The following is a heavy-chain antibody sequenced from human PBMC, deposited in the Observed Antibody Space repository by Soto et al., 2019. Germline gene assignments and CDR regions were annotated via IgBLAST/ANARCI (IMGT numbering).Heavy chain of an antibody. Sequence: QVQLVQSGAEVRKPGSSVKVSCKASGGTFSRHAISWVRQAPGQGLEWMGGIIPILGTANHAQKFQGRVTILADESTSTVYMELSSLRSEDTAMYYCARGWGYDSNDYYYAYWGQGTLVIVSS. D-gene: IGHD3-22*01. CDR2: IIPILGTA. J-gene: IGHJ4*02. V-gene: IGHV1-69*01. CDR3: ARGWGYDSNDYYYAY. CDR1: GGTFSRHA.